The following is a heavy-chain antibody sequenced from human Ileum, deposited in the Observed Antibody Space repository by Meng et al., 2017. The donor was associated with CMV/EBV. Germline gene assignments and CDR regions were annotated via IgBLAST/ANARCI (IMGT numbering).Heavy chain of an antibody. CDR1: GFTFSSYA. V-gene: IGHV3-23*01. Sequence: GESLKISCAASGFTFSSYAMSWVRQAPGKGLEWVSAIGGSGSNTYYADSVKGRFTISRDNSKNTLYLQMNSLRAEDTAVYYCARDGPVIVVPVDYWGQGTLVTVSS. D-gene: IGHD3/OR15-3a*01. CDR3: ARDGPVIVVPVDY. CDR2: IGGSGSNT. J-gene: IGHJ4*02.